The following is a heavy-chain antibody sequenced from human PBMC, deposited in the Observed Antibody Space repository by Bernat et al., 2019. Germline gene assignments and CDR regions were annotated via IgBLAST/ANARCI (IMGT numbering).Heavy chain of an antibody. CDR2: IWYDGSNK. V-gene: IGHV3-33*01. Sequence: QVQLVESGGGVVQPGRSLRLSCAASGFTFSSYGMHWFRQAPGKGLEWVAVIWYDGSNKYYADSVKGRFTISRDNSKNTLYLQMNSLRAEDTAVYYCARTHYYDSSGYYPQSYYYYGMDVWGQGTTVTVSS. D-gene: IGHD3-22*01. J-gene: IGHJ6*02. CDR1: GFTFSSYG. CDR3: ARTHYYDSSGYYPQSYYYYGMDV.